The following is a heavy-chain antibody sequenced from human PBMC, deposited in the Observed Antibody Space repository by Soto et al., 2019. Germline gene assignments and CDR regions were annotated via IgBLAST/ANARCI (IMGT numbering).Heavy chain of an antibody. CDR3: ARGLSGYYGLDV. Sequence: EVQVVESGGDSVQPGGSLRLSCAASGFTFSSYWMHWVSQVPGKGLVWVSRISGDGSRTNYADSVKGRFTISRDNAKNTLYLQMNSLRAEDTAVYYCARGLSGYYGLDVWGQGTTVSV. D-gene: IGHD1-26*01. J-gene: IGHJ6*02. CDR1: GFTFSSYW. CDR2: ISGDGSRT. V-gene: IGHV3-74*01.